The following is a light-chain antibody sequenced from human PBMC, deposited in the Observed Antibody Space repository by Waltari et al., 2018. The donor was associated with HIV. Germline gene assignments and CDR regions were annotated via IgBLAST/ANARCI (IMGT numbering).Light chain of an antibody. V-gene: IGKV1-9*01. J-gene: IGKJ5*01. CDR1: QGIKNY. CDR3: QQLDPYPIT. CDR2: SAS. Sequence: DIQLTQSPAFLSASVGDIVPITCRASQGIKNYLAWYQQKPGKAPNLLIYSASTLQSGVTSRFSGSGSGTEFTLTISSLQPEDFATYWCQQLDPYPITFGQGTRLEIK.